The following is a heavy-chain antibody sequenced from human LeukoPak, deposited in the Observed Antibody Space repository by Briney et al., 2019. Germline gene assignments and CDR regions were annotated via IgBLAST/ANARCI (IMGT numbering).Heavy chain of an antibody. Sequence: SVKVSCKASGGTFSSYAISWVRQAPGQGLEWMGGIIPIFGTANYAQKFQGRVTITADKSTSTAYMELSSLRSEDTAVYYCARSGYNRGNWFDPWGQGTLVTVSS. J-gene: IGHJ5*02. CDR1: GGTFSSYA. D-gene: IGHD3-22*01. V-gene: IGHV1-69*06. CDR3: ARSGYNRGNWFDP. CDR2: IIPIFGTA.